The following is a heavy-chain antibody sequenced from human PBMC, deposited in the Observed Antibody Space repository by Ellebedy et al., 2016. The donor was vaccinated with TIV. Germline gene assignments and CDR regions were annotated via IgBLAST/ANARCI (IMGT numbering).Heavy chain of an antibody. V-gene: IGHV3-66*01. D-gene: IGHD3-16*01. CDR3: ARDPGGGGAYSDNWFDP. J-gene: IGHJ5*02. Sequence: PGGSLRLSCAASGFTVGSHFMSWVRQTPGQGLEWVAVMYPGGGTNYKHSVEGRFTISRDDSRNTLYLQMTSLRGEDTAVYFCARDPGGGGAYSDNWFDPWGQGTVVTVSS. CDR2: MYPGGGT. CDR1: GFTVGSHF.